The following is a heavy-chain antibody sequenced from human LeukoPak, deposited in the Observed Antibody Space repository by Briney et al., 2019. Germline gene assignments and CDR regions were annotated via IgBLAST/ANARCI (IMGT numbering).Heavy chain of an antibody. CDR3: AREVTTLSIYGMDV. J-gene: IGHJ6*02. CDR1: GFIFSSYG. Sequence: PGGSLRLSCAASGFIFSSYGMRWVRQAPGKGLVWVSRINSDGTDTTYADSVKGRFTISRDNAKNMLYLQMNSLRAEDTAVYYCAREVTTLSIYGMDVWGQGTTVTVSS. CDR2: INSDGTDT. D-gene: IGHD4-17*01. V-gene: IGHV3-74*01.